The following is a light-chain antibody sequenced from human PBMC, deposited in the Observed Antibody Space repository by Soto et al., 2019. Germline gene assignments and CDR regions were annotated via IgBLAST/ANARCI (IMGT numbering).Light chain of an antibody. CDR2: DTS. J-gene: IGLJ3*02. Sequence: QAVLTQAPSLTVSPGGTVTLTCGSSTGNVTSGHYPYWFQQKPGQAPRTLIYDTSNRHSGAPARFSGSLLGGTAALTLSGALPEDESDYYCLISYSGVGVFGGGTKVTVL. V-gene: IGLV7-46*01. CDR1: TGNVTSGHY. CDR3: LISYSGVGV.